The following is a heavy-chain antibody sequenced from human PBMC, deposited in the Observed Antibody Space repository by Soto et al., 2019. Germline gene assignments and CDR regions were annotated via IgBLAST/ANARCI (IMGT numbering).Heavy chain of an antibody. D-gene: IGHD5-12*01. V-gene: IGHV4-34*01. CDR1: GGSFSGYY. CDR2: INHSGST. J-gene: IGHJ4*02. Sequence: QVQLQQWGAGLLKPSETLSLTCAVYGGSFSGYYWSWIRQPPGKGLEWIGEINHSGSTNYNPSLKSRVTISVDTSKNQFSLKLSSVTAADTAVYYCARRRRGYALDYWGQGTLVTVSS. CDR3: ARRRRGYALDY.